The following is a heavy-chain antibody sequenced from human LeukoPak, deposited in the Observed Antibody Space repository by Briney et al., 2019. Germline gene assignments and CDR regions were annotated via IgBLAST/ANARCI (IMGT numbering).Heavy chain of an antibody. V-gene: IGHV1-2*02. CDR1: GYTFTGYY. Sequence: ASVKVSCKASGYTFTGYYMHWVRQAPGQGLEWMGWINPNSGGTNYAQKFQGRVTMTRDTSISTAHMELSRLRSDDTAVYYCARVRGGYCTNGVCYEEGPFDYWGQGTLVTVSS. CDR2: INPNSGGT. CDR3: ARVRGGYCTNGVCYEEGPFDY. D-gene: IGHD2-8*01. J-gene: IGHJ4*02.